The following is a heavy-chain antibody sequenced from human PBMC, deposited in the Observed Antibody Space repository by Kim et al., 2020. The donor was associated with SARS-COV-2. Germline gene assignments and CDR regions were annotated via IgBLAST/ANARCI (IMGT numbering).Heavy chain of an antibody. J-gene: IGHJ4*02. CDR1: GFTFSSYS. CDR2: ISSSSSYI. CDR3: ARDGIRRDGYNDFDY. V-gene: IGHV3-21*01. Sequence: GGSLRLSCAASGFTFSSYSMNWVRQAPGKGLEWVSSISSSSSYIYYADSVKGRFTISRDNAKNSLYLQMNSLRAEDTAVYYCARDGIRRDGYNDFDYWGQGTLVTVSS. D-gene: IGHD5-12*01.